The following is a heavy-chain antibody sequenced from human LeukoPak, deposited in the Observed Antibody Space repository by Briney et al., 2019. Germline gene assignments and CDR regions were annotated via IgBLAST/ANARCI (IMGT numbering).Heavy chain of an antibody. D-gene: IGHD3-10*01. CDR3: ARQPGAGWFDP. CDR2: INPGDSDT. V-gene: IGHV5-51*01. J-gene: IGHJ5*02. CDR1: GYSFTSSW. Sequence: GESLKISCQASGYSFTSSWIGWARPMPGKGLEWMAIINPGDSDTRYSPSFQGQVTISADKTISTVYLQWGSLKASDTAMYYCARQPGAGWFDPWGQGTLVTVSS.